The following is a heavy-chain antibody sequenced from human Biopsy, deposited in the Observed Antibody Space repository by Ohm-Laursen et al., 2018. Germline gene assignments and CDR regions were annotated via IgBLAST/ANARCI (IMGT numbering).Heavy chain of an antibody. CDR1: GFTFSNYA. CDR3: AKINPSSIYYYYGMDV. J-gene: IGHJ6*02. Sequence: SLRLSCAAPGFTFSNYAMSWVRQAPGKGLEWVSAISGSAGSTNYADSVKGRFTISRDNSKNTLYLQLNSLRAEDTALYYCAKINPSSIYYYYGMDVWGQGTTDTVSS. V-gene: IGHV3-23*01. CDR2: ISGSAGST.